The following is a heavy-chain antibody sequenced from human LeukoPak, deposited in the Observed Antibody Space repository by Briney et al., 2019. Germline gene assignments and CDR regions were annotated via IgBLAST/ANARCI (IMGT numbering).Heavy chain of an antibody. CDR2: INQDGSQK. D-gene: IGHD4-17*01. V-gene: IGHV3-7*03. Sequence: GGSLRLCCAVSGFTFSSYWMSWFRQAPGKGLEWVANINQDGSQKFSVDSVKGRFTISRDNAKNSLSLQMNSLRVEDTAVYYCARDWFDGDYDRFDCWGQGTLVTVSS. CDR3: ARDWFDGDYDRFDC. CDR1: GFTFSSYW. J-gene: IGHJ4*02.